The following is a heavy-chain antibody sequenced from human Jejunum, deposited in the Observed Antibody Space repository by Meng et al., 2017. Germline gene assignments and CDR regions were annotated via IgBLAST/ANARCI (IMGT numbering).Heavy chain of an antibody. CDR2: IGLDRVT. Sequence: GESLKISCAASGFTFTNYAMSWVRQAPGKGLEWVSAIGLDRVTHHSDSVKGRFTISRDHSGSPLYLQMDSLRVEDTAMYYCARRNFDILTGYYGPGYFDHWGLGTLVTVSS. J-gene: IGHJ4*01. D-gene: IGHD3-9*01. CDR3: ARRNFDILTGYYGPGYFDH. V-gene: IGHV3-23*01. CDR1: GFTFTNYA.